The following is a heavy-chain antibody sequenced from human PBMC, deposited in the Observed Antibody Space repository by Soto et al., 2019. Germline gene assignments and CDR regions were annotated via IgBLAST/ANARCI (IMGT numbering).Heavy chain of an antibody. D-gene: IGHD3-9*01. CDR1: GGNISCRSYY. CDR2: IYYSGST. J-gene: IGHJ6*02. V-gene: IGHV4-61*01. Sequence: PLVPKPLTCSVSGGNISCRSYYWSRKKKPPGKGLEWIGYIYYSGSTNYNPSLKSRVTISVDTSKNQFSLKLSSVTAADTAVYYCARDRGDILTGYYDYYYYGMDVWGQGTTVTVSS. CDR3: ARDRGDILTGYYDYYYYGMDV.